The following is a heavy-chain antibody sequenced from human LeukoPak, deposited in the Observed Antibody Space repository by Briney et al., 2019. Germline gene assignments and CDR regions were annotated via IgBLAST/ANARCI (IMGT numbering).Heavy chain of an antibody. CDR3: ARGYRGYYYYYMDV. CDR1: GGSISSYY. V-gene: IGHV4-59*01. D-gene: IGHD3-16*01. Sequence: SETLSLTYTVSGGSISSYYWSWIRQPPGKGLEWIGYIYYSGSTNYNPSLKSRVTISVDTSKNQFSLKLSSVTAADTAVYYCARGYRGYYYYYMDVWGKGTTVTVSS. CDR2: IYYSGST. J-gene: IGHJ6*03.